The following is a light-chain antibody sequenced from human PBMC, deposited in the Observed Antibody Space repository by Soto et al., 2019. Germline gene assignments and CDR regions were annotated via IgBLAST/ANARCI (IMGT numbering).Light chain of an antibody. V-gene: IGLV2-23*01. CDR1: SSDVGSYNL. Sequence: QSALTQPASVSGSPGQSITISCTGTSSDVGSYNLVSWYQQHPAKAPKLMIYEGSKRPSGVSNRFSGSKSGNTASLTISGLQAEDEADYYCCSYAGRDVVFGGGTQLTVL. CDR3: CSYAGRDVV. CDR2: EGS. J-gene: IGLJ2*01.